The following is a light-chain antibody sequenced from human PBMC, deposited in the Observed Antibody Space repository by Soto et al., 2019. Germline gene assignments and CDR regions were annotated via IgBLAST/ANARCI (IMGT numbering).Light chain of an antibody. V-gene: IGKV1-27*01. CDR2: AAS. CDR1: HDIGNA. J-gene: IGKJ4*01. CDR3: QSYNSGPFT. Sequence: DLQMTQSPPSLSAYVGDRVIVTCRASHDIGNALAWYQQRPGKSPRLLIYAASTLQPGVSARFSGSGSGRDLTLAISSLRPEDFATDYCQSYNSGPFTFGGGTKVDVK.